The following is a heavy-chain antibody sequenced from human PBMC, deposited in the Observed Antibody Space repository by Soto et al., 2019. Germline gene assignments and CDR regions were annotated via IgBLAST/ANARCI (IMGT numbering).Heavy chain of an antibody. Sequence: ASVKVSCKASGYTFTSYYMHWVRQAPGQGLEWMGIINPSGYGTSYAQKFQGRVTMTRDTSTTTFYMDLSSLRSEDTAVYFCARDAVVVPSALYYFDYWGQGTLVTVPQ. CDR1: GYTFTSYY. CDR2: INPSGYGT. V-gene: IGHV1-46*01. J-gene: IGHJ4*02. D-gene: IGHD2-2*01. CDR3: ARDAVVVPSALYYFDY.